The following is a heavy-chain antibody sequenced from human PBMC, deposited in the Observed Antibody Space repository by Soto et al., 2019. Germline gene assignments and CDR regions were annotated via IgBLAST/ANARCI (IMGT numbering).Heavy chain of an antibody. CDR3: AHTQADIVVVPAAIHWFDH. CDR1: GFSLSTSGVG. CDR2: IYWNDDK. Sequence: ITLKESGPTLVKPTQTLTLTCTFSGFSLSTSGVGVGWIRQPPGKALEWLALIYWNDDKRYSPSLKSRLTITKETSKNQVVLTINNMEPVDTAPYYFAHTQADIVVVPAAIHWFDHRGQRTLFTGSS. V-gene: IGHV2-5*01. J-gene: IGHJ5*02. D-gene: IGHD2-2*02.